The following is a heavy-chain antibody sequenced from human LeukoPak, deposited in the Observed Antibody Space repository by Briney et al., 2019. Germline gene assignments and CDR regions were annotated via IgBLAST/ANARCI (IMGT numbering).Heavy chain of an antibody. J-gene: IGHJ3*02. CDR2: ISSSSTI. CDR3: AREYSSSSGRAFDI. D-gene: IGHD6-6*01. CDR1: GFTLSTYT. Sequence: PGGSLRLSCAASGFTLSTYTMNWFRQAPGKGLQWFSYISSSSTIYYADSVKGRFTISRDNAKNSLYLQMNSLRDEDTAVYYCAREYSSSSGRAFDIWGQGTMVTVSS. V-gene: IGHV3-48*02.